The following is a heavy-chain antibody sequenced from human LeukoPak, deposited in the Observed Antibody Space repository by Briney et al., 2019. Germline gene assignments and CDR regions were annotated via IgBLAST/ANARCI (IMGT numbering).Heavy chain of an antibody. Sequence: GGSLRLSCAASGFTVSSNYMSWVRQAPGKGLEWVSVIYSGGSTYYADSVRGRFTISRDNAENSLYLQMNSLTAEDTAVYYCARDGDTVIIPADLDYWGQGTLVTVSS. V-gene: IGHV3-66*01. J-gene: IGHJ4*02. CDR3: ARDGDTVIIPADLDY. CDR2: IYSGGST. CDR1: GFTVSSNY. D-gene: IGHD2-2*01.